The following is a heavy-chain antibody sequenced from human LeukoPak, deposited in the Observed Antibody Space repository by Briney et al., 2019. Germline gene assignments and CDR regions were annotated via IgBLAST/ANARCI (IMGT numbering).Heavy chain of an antibody. CDR2: IIPVFGTA. Sequence: GASVKVSCKASGVTFSSDAISWVRQAPGQGLEWMGGIIPVFGTANYAQKFQGRVTITADISTSMAYMELSSLRSEDTAVYYCARAPPQYYYYYYMDVWGKGTTVTVSS. V-gene: IGHV1-69*06. CDR1: GVTFSSDA. J-gene: IGHJ6*03. CDR3: ARAPPQYYYYYYMDV.